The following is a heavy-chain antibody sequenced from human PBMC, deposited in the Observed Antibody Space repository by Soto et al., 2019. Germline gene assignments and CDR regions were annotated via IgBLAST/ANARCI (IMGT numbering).Heavy chain of an antibody. D-gene: IGHD3-9*01. V-gene: IGHV4-59*08. CDR1: GGSISSYY. CDR3: ARVPHYDILTAGIYYFDY. J-gene: IGHJ4*02. CDR2: IYYSGST. Sequence: PSETLSLTCTVSGGSISSYYWSWIRQPPGKGLEWIGYIYYSGSTNYNPSLKSRVTISVDTSKNQFSLKLSSVTAADTAVYYCARVPHYDILTAGIYYFDYWGQGTLVTVSS.